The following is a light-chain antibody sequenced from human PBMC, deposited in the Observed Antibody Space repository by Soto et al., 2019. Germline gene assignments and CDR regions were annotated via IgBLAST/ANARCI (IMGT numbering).Light chain of an antibody. Sequence: DIQMTQSPSSVSASVVATVTITCRASQGIYSRLAWYQQKPGKAPELLIYATSTLQNGVPSRFSGSGFGTDFTLSISSLQPDDFATYYCQQYNSYSWTFGQGTKVDIK. CDR1: QGIYSR. J-gene: IGKJ1*01. V-gene: IGKV1D-12*01. CDR2: ATS. CDR3: QQYNSYSWT.